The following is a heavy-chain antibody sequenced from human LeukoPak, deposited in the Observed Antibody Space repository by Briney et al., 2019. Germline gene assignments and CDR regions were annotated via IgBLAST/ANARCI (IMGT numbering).Heavy chain of an antibody. CDR3: ARGYTYGQFDY. CDR2: IKKDGSEK. V-gene: IGHV3-7*01. CDR1: GSTFSSYW. J-gene: IGHJ4*02. D-gene: IGHD5-18*01. Sequence: GGSLRLSCVASGSTFSSYWMTWVRQAPGKGLEWVANIKKDGSEKYYVDSVKGRFTIARDNAKDSLYLEMSSLRGEDTAVYYCARGYTYGQFDYWGQGTLVTVSS.